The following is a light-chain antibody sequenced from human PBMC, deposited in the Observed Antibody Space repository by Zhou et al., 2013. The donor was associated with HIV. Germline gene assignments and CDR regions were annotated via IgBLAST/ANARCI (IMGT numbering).Light chain of an antibody. Sequence: DIQMTQSPSSLSASVGDRVTITCQASQDITYYLNWYQQKPGEVPKVLIYDTSNLETGVPSRFRGSGSGTDFTLSITNLQSDDLATYYCQHFYSHPLAFGGGTKVEV. CDR1: QDITYY. CDR2: DTS. J-gene: IGKJ4*01. CDR3: QHFYSHPLA. V-gene: IGKV1-33*01.